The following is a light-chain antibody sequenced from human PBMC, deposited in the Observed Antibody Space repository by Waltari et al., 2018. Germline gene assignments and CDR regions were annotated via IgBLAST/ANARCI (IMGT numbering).Light chain of an antibody. CDR3: HSRETFSTRL. Sequence: SSDLTQDPSVSVALGQTVRITCHGDTLRRYYASWYQQRPGQAPILVLYGPDNRPSGFPDRFSCSTTGNTASLTITGAQAEDEADYYCHSRETFSTRLFGGGTRLTV. CDR2: GPD. V-gene: IGLV3-19*01. J-gene: IGLJ2*01. CDR1: TLRRYY.